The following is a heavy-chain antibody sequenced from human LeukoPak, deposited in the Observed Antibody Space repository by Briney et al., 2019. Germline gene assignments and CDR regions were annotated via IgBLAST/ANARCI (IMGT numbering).Heavy chain of an antibody. CDR2: IYYSGST. CDR1: GCSISSYY. CDR3: ARDRGCSSTSCYAEVVYGMDI. V-gene: IGHV4-59*01. D-gene: IGHD2-2*01. Sequence: PSETLSLTCTVSGCSISSYYWGWIRQPPGKGLEWIGYIYYSGSTNYNPSLKRRVTISVDTSKNQSSLKLSSVTAADTAVYYCARDRGCSSTSCYAEVVYGMDIWGKGTTVTVSS. J-gene: IGHJ6*04.